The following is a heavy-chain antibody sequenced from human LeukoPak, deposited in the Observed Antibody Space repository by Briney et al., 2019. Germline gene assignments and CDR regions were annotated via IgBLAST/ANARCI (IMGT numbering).Heavy chain of an antibody. J-gene: IGHJ4*02. V-gene: IGHV3-23*01. CDR1: GFTFSSYA. CDR3: ANLYSSGWYMFDY. CDR2: ISGSGGST. D-gene: IGHD6-19*01. Sequence: GGSLRLSCAASGFTFSSYAMSWVRQAPGKGLEWVSAISGSGGSTYYADSVKGRFTISRDNSKTTLYLQMNSLRAEDTAVYYCANLYSSGWYMFDYWGQGTLVTVSS.